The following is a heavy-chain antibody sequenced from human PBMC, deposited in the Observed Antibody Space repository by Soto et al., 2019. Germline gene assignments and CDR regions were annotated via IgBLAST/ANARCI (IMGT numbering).Heavy chain of an antibody. CDR2: VSASGAKA. V-gene: IGHV3-23*01. Sequence: EVQLLESGGTLVQPGGSLRLSCAASGFIYGNTAMSWVRQATGKGLEWVSAVSASGAKAYYADSVKGRFTISRDNSKSTLFLGMSSLRAEDTAVYYCAKQGAVITAIDCWGQGTLVTVSS. D-gene: IGHD6-25*01. CDR1: GFIYGNTA. J-gene: IGHJ4*02. CDR3: AKQGAVITAIDC.